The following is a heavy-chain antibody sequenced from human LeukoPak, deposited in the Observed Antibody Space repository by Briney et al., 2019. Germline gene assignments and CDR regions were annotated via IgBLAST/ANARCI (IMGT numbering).Heavy chain of an antibody. CDR3: ARVNSGTVIDY. CDR1: GGSFSGCY. Sequence: SETLSLTCAVYGGSFSGCYWSWIRQPPGKGLEWIGEINHSGSTNYNPSLKSRVTISVDTSKNQFSLKLSSVTAADTAVYYCARVNSGTVIDYWGQGTLVTVSS. J-gene: IGHJ4*02. V-gene: IGHV4-34*01. CDR2: INHSGST. D-gene: IGHD4-17*01.